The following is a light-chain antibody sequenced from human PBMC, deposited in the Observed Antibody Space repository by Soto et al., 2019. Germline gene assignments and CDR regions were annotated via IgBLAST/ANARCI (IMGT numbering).Light chain of an antibody. CDR2: DAS. J-gene: IGKJ5*01. V-gene: IGKV3-11*01. CDR1: QSVRTY. Sequence: EIVLTHSPVTLSLSPWEIATLSCGASQSVRTYLAWYQVKPGQAPRLLIYDASNRATGIPARFSGSGSGTDFTLTISSLEPEDFAVYYCQQRSNWPPITFGHGTRLEIK. CDR3: QQRSNWPPIT.